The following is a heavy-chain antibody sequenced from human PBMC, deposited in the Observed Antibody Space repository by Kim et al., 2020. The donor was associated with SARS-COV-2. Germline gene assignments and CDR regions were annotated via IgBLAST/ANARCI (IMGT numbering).Heavy chain of an antibody. CDR1: GGSISSNY. CDR2: IYNSGST. J-gene: IGHJ5*02. CDR3: ASARRSTNFGVGNWFDP. Sequence: SETLSLTCTVSGGSISSNYWSWIWQPPGKGLERMGYIYNSGSTNYNSSLKSRGTISVDTDKNQFSLNLRLGTVADTAAAYCASARRSTNFGVGNWFDP. V-gene: IGHV4-59*01. D-gene: IGHD3-3*01.